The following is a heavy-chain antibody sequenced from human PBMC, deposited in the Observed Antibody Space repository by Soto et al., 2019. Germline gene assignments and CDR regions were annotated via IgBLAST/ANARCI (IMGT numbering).Heavy chain of an antibody. J-gene: IGHJ4*02. Sequence: EVQLVESGGGLVQPGGSLRLSCVASGFTLRKYWMHWFRQAPGKGLVWVSRITNDGSTTYYADSVKGRFTISRDNAKNALYLQMNRLRVEDTAVYYCARDQDGAGGTADYWGQGTLVTVSP. V-gene: IGHV3-74*01. D-gene: IGHD1-26*01. CDR3: ARDQDGAGGTADY. CDR2: ITNDGSTT. CDR1: GFTLRKYW.